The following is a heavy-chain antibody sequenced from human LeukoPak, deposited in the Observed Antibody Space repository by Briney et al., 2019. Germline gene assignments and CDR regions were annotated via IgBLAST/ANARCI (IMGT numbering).Heavy chain of an antibody. CDR3: ATARNFRFEY. J-gene: IGHJ4*02. Sequence: GGSLRLSCATSGLTFRTTWMHWVRQAPGKGLMWVSRMNGEGTTIDYADSVKGRFTVSRDYAKNTLSLQMNNLRTEDTALYFCATARNFRFEYWGQGSLVIVSA. CDR1: GLTFRTTW. D-gene: IGHD1-7*01. CDR2: MNGEGTTI. V-gene: IGHV3-74*01.